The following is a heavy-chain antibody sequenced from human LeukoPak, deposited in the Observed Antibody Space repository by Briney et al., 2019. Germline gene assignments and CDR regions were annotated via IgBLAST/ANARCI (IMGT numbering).Heavy chain of an antibody. V-gene: IGHV4-34*01. CDR1: GGSFSGYY. Sequence: SETLSLTCAVYGGSFSGYYWSWIRQPPGKGLEWIGEIHHSGSTNYKPSLKSRVTISGDTSKNQFSLRLSSVTAADTAVCYCARGSLPGYYFDFWGQGTLVTVSS. J-gene: IGHJ4*02. CDR3: ARGSLPGYYFDF. CDR2: IHHSGST. D-gene: IGHD1-14*01.